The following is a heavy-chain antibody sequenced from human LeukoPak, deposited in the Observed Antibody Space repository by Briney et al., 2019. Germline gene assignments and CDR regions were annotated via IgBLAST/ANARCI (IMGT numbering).Heavy chain of an antibody. V-gene: IGHV1-69*13. J-gene: IGHJ4*02. Sequence: ASGKVSCKASGCTFSSYAISLVREAPGQGLEWMGGIVPIFGTANYAQKVPGRVTITADESTSTAYMELSSLTSEDTAVYDCATRGPGGATIGDFDYWGQGTLVTVSS. CDR3: ATRGPGGATIGDFDY. CDR1: GCTFSSYA. D-gene: IGHD1-26*01. CDR2: IVPIFGTA.